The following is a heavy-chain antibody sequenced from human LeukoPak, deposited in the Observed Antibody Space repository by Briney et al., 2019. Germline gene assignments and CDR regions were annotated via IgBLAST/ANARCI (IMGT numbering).Heavy chain of an antibody. V-gene: IGHV4-59*12. J-gene: IGHJ3*02. CDR3: ARDLRWYYAFDI. CDR1: GGSISSYY. Sequence: SETLSLTCTVSGGSISSYYWSWIRQPPGKGLEWIGYIYYSGSTNYNPSLKSRVTISVDTSKNQFSLKLSSVTAADTAVYYCARDLRWYYAFDIWGQGTMVTVSS. CDR2: IYYSGST. D-gene: IGHD4-23*01.